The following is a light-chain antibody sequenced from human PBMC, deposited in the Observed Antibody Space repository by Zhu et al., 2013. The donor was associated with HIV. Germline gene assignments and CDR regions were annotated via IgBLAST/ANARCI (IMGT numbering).Light chain of an antibody. CDR2: DVT. V-gene: IGLV2-23*02. CDR3: CSYAGSSTFA. CDR1: SSDVGSYNL. J-gene: IGLJ2*01. Sequence: QSALTQPASVSGSPGQSITISCTGTSSDVGSYNLVSWYQHHPGKAPKLIIYDVTNRPSGVSYRFSGSKSGNTASLTISGLQAEDEADYYCCSYAGSSTFAFGGGTKLTVL.